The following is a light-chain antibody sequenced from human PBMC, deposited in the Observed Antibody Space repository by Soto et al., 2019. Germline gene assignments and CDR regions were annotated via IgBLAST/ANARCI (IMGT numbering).Light chain of an antibody. CDR1: QSISNY. CDR3: LQSYTTLFT. CDR2: AAS. V-gene: IGKV1-39*01. Sequence: DIQMTQSPSSLSASVGDRVTITCRASQSISNYLNWYQQKPGKAPKLLIYAASSLQSGFPSRFSGIVSVKDFTHTISSRQPEDFATYSCLQSYTTLFTFGPGTKVD. J-gene: IGKJ3*01.